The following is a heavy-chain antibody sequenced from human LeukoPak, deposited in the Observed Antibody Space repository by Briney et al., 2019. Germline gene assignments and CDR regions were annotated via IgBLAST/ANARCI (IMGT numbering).Heavy chain of an antibody. Sequence: GRSLRLSCAASGFTFSSYAMHWVRQAPGKGLEWVAVISYDGSNKYYADSVKGRFTISRDNSKNTLYLQMNSLRAEDTAVYYCSRDRVPAPTIGVDYWGQGTLVTVSS. CDR1: GFTFSSYA. CDR3: SRDRVPAPTIGVDY. D-gene: IGHD2-2*01. J-gene: IGHJ4*02. V-gene: IGHV3-30-3*01. CDR2: ISYDGSNK.